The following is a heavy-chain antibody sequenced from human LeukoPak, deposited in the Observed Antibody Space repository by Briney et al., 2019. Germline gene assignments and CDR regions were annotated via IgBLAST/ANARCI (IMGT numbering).Heavy chain of an antibody. CDR3: ARRPRDTSGYYLGAFHD. D-gene: IGHD3-22*01. V-gene: IGHV3-23*01. J-gene: IGHJ3*01. Sequence: GGSLRLSCAASGFTFSSYAMNWVRQAPGKGLEWVSVIGASGADTYYSDSVKGRFTVSRDNSQNTLFLHMSSLRAEDTAVYFCARRPRDTSGYYLGAFHDWGQGTTVTVSS. CDR2: IGASGADT. CDR1: GFTFSSYA.